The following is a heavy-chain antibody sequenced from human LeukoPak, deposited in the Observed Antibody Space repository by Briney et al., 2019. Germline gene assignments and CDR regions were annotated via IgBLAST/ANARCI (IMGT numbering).Heavy chain of an antibody. J-gene: IGHJ3*02. Sequence: GESLKISCKGSGYSFSSYWIAWVRQMPGKGLEWMGIIHPGNSETTYNPSFQGQVTMSADKSITTAYLQWSSLEAPDTAMYYCGRIPAAGSLKGSFDIWGQGTMVTVSS. V-gene: IGHV5-51*01. CDR1: GYSFSSYW. CDR2: IHPGNSET. D-gene: IGHD6-13*01. CDR3: GRIPAAGSLKGSFDI.